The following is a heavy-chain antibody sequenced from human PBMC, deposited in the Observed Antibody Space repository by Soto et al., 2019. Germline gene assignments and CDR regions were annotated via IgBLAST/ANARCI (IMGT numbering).Heavy chain of an antibody. Sequence: VGSLSLSWAASGGTFSSYSMNWVRHAPGKGLEWVSSISSSSSYIYYADSVKGRFTISRDNAKNSLYLQMNSLRAEDTAVYYCARTRGEATGGMDVWGQGTTVTLSS. CDR3: ARTRGEATGGMDV. V-gene: IGHV3-21*01. J-gene: IGHJ6*02. CDR1: GGTFSSYS. D-gene: IGHD1-26*01. CDR2: ISSSSSYI.